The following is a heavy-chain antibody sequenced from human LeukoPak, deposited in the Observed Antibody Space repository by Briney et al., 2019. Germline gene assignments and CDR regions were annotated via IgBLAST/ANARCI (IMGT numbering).Heavy chain of an antibody. CDR1: GYTFTGFG. V-gene: IGHV1-18*01. J-gene: IGHJ4*02. Sequence: ATVKVSCKASGYTFTGFGISWLRQAPGQGLEWVAWISTYSVSTHYAQKFQDRVTMSTDTSTSTAYMELRSLRSDDTAVYYCARERGRVVIDYFDYWGQGTLVTVSS. D-gene: IGHD2-15*01. CDR2: ISTYSVST. CDR3: ARERGRVVIDYFDY.